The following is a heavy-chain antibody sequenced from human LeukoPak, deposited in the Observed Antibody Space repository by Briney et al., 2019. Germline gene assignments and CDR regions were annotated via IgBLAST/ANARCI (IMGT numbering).Heavy chain of an antibody. D-gene: IGHD7-27*01. CDR2: IRYDGSNK. Sequence: GGSLRLSCAASGFTFSSYGMHWVRQAPGKGLEWVAFIRYDGSNKYCADSVKGRFTISRDNSKNALYLQMNSLRAEDTAVYYCAKDRGLTGDLRGFDYWGQGTLVTVSS. CDR3: AKDRGLTGDLRGFDY. CDR1: GFTFSSYG. J-gene: IGHJ4*02. V-gene: IGHV3-30*02.